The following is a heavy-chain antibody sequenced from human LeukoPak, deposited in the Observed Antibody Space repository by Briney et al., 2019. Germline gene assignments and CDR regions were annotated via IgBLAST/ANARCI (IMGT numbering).Heavy chain of an antibody. V-gene: IGHV3-64*04. CDR1: GFTFRSYT. Sequence: GGSLRLSCAASGFTFRSYTMHWVRQAPGKGLECVSAVSTTGGSTYYADSVKGRFTISRDNAKNSLYLQMNSLRAEDTAVYYCARERDSSFDYWGQGTLVTVSS. CDR3: ARERDSSFDY. J-gene: IGHJ4*02. CDR2: VSTTGGST. D-gene: IGHD6-19*01.